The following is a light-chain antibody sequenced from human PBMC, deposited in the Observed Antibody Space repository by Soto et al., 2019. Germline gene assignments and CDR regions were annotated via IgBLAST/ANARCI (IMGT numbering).Light chain of an antibody. J-gene: IGKJ3*01. CDR1: QSVTGSY. V-gene: IGKV3-20*01. CDR2: GAS. CDR3: QQCGSSPPVT. Sequence: EIVLTQSPGTLSLSPGERATLSCRASQSVTGSYLAWYQQKPGQAPRLLIYGASSRATGIPDRFSGSGSGTDFTLTISRLEPEDFAVYYCQQCGSSPPVTFGPGTKVDMK.